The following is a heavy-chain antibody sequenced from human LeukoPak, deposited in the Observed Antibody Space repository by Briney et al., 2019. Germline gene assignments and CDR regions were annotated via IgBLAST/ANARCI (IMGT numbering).Heavy chain of an antibody. J-gene: IGHJ4*02. V-gene: IGHV5-51*01. CDR2: IYPGDSDT. D-gene: IGHD2-15*01. CDR3: ARPYCSGGSCYFSPDY. CDR1: GYSFTNYW. Sequence: GESLKISCKGSGYSFTNYWIGWVRQVPGKGLEWMGIIYPGDSDTRYSPSFQGQVTISADKSISTAFLQWSSLKASDTAMYYCARPYCSGGSCYFSPDYWGQGTLVTVSS.